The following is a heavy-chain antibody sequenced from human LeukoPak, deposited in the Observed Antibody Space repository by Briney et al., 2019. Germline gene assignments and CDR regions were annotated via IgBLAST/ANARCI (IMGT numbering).Heavy chain of an antibody. CDR2: IHHSGGT. CDR3: ALNGDS. Sequence: SETLSLTCTVSGASLRGDYYSWTWIRQPPGRGLEWIGNIHHSGGTNYNPSLKSRVTISMDTSKNQFSLRLTSVTTADTAMYYCALNGDSWGQGNLVTASS. CDR1: GASLRGDYYS. J-gene: IGHJ4*02. D-gene: IGHD2-8*01. V-gene: IGHV4-61*01.